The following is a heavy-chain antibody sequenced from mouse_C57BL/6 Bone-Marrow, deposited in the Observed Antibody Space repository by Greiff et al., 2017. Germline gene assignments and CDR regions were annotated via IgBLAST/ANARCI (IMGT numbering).Heavy chain of an antibody. J-gene: IGHJ4*01. V-gene: IGHV1-18*01. CDR1: GYTFTDYN. CDR2: INPNNGGT. CDR3: ARTLYDLYYYAMDY. D-gene: IGHD2-3*01. Sequence: VQLQQSGPELVKPGASVKIPCKASGYTFTDYNMDWVKQSHGKSLEWIGDINPNNGGTIYNQKFKGKATLTVDKSSSTAYMELRSLTSEDTAVYYCARTLYDLYYYAMDYWGQGTSVTVSS.